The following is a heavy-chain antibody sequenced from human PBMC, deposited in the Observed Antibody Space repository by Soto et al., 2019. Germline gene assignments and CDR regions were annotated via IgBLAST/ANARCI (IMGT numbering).Heavy chain of an antibody. CDR3: ASYKFSTAPGFDY. J-gene: IGHJ4*02. D-gene: IGHD3-10*01. V-gene: IGHV1-69*02. Sequence: KVSCKASGGTFSSYTISWVRQAPGQGLEWMGRIIPILGIANYAQKFQGRVTITADKSTSTAYMELSSLRSEDTAVYYCASYKFSTAPGFDYWGQGTLVTVSS. CDR2: IIPILGIA. CDR1: GGTFSSYT.